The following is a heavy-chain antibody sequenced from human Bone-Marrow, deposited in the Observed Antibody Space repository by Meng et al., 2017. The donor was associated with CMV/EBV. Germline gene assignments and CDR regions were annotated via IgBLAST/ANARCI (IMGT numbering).Heavy chain of an antibody. D-gene: IGHD1-20*01. Sequence: SETLSLTCTVSGGSISSGDYYWSWIRQPPGKGLEWIGYIYYSGSTYYNPSLKSRVTISVDTSKNQFSLRLSSVTAADTAVYYWASAQYNWNYFDYWGQGTLVTVSS. CDR2: IYYSGST. CDR3: ASAQYNWNYFDY. J-gene: IGHJ4*02. V-gene: IGHV4-30-4*08. CDR1: GGSISSGDYY.